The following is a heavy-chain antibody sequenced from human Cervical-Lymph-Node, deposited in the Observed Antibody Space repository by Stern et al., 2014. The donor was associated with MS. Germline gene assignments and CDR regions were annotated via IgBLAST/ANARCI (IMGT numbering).Heavy chain of an antibody. D-gene: IGHD3-10*01. V-gene: IGHV1-2*06. Sequence: QVQLVQSGAEVKKPGASVRVSCTASGYTFTAYYIHWVRQAPGEGFELLGRINPSSGVTLYADNFEGRITMTRDTSNNTAYLDLTSLRFDDTAVYYCTRVRGVRDTTTYWGQGTLVTVSS. J-gene: IGHJ4*02. CDR1: GYTFTAYY. CDR2: INPSSGVT. CDR3: TRVRGVRDTTTY.